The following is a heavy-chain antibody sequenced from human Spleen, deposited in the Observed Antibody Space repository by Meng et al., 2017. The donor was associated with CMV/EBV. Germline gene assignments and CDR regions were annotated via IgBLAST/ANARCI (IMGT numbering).Heavy chain of an antibody. Sequence: VQLKQWGVGWLKPSGTLSLTCTVSGGSISRGDYYWSWIRQPPGKGLEWIGYIYNSGSTYYNPSLKSRVTISVDTSKNQFSLKLRFVTAADTAVYYCAREGRSHQVGVSVYWGQGNLVTVSS. CDR3: AREGRSHQVGVSVY. CDR1: GGSISRGDYY. D-gene: IGHD2-21*01. V-gene: IGHV4-30-4*01. J-gene: IGHJ4*02. CDR2: IYNSGST.